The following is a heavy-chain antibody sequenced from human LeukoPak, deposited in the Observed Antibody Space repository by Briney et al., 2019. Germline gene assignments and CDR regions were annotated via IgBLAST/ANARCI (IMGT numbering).Heavy chain of an antibody. CDR3: ARMTTVTSSWFDP. Sequence: GGSLRLSCAASGFTFSSYAMSWVRQAPGKGLEWVSAISGSGGSTYYADSVKGRFTISRDNSRNTLYLQMNSLRAEDTAVYYCARMTTVTSSWFDPWGQGTLVTVSS. CDR1: GFTFSSYA. V-gene: IGHV3-23*01. D-gene: IGHD4-17*01. CDR2: ISGSGGST. J-gene: IGHJ5*02.